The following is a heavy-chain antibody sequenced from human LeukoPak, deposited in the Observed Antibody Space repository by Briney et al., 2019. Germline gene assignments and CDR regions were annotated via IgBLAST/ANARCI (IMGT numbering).Heavy chain of an antibody. D-gene: IGHD3-22*01. CDR3: ARAVYDSSGYYLWG. CDR1: GGTFSSYA. CDR2: IIPIFGIA. J-gene: IGHJ4*02. V-gene: IGHV1-69*04. Sequence: SVKVSCKASGGTFSSYAISWVRQAPGQGLEWMGRIIPIFGIANYAQKFQGRVTINADKSTSTAYMELSSLRSEDTAVYYCARAVYDSSGYYLWGWGQGTLVSVSS.